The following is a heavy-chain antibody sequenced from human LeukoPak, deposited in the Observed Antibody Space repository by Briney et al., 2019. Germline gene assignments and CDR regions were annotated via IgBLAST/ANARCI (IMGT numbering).Heavy chain of an antibody. CDR1: GITFGDYA. J-gene: IGHJ4*02. V-gene: IGHV3-49*04. CDR2: SRSKAYGGTT. Sequence: GGSLRLSCTGSGITFGDYAMSWVRQAPGKGLEWVGFSRSKAYGGTTEYAASVKGRFTISREDSKSIAYLQMNSLKTEDTAVYHCTRDRTVGAKGGSYFDYWGQGTLVTVSS. CDR3: TRDRTVGAKGGSYFDY. D-gene: IGHD1-26*01.